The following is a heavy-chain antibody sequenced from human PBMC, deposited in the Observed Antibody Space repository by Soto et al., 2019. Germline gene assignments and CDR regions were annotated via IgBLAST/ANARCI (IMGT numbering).Heavy chain of an antibody. V-gene: IGHV5-10-1*01. CDR2: IDPSDSQT. D-gene: IGHD3-22*01. CDR1: GYSFAVYC. J-gene: IGHJ4*02. CDR3: ARQIYDSDTGPNFQYYFDS. Sequence: GESLKISCNGSGYSFAVYCITWVLQKPGKGLEWMGRIDPSDSQTYYSPSFRGHVTISVTKSITTVFLQWSSLRASDTAMYYCARQIYDSDTGPNFQYYFDSWGQGTPVTFSS.